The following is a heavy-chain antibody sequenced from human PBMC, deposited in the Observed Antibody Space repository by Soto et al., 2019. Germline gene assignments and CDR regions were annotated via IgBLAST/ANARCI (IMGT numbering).Heavy chain of an antibody. CDR2: ISWNSGSI. D-gene: IGHD3-10*01. Sequence: GGSLRLSCAASGFTFDDYAMHWVRQAPGKGLEWVSGISWNSGSIGYADSVKGRFTISRDNAKNSLYLQMNSLRAEDTALYYCAKAVGDYYGSGEDYYYYYMDVWGKGTTVTVSS. V-gene: IGHV3-9*01. CDR3: AKAVGDYYGSGEDYYYYYMDV. J-gene: IGHJ6*03. CDR1: GFTFDDYA.